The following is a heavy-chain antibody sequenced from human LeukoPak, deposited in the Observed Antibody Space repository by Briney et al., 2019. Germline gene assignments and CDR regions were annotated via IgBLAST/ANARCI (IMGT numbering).Heavy chain of an antibody. CDR1: GFTFSSYN. CDR3: ARANTLVVPYFDY. J-gene: IGHJ4*02. CDR2: ISSSSSTI. Sequence: GGSLRLSCAAPGFTFSSYNMNWVRQAPGKGLEWVSYISSSSSTIYYADSVKGRFTISRDNAKNSLYLQMNSLRAEDTAVYYCARANTLVVPYFDYWGQGTLVTVSS. V-gene: IGHV3-48*01. D-gene: IGHD2-21*01.